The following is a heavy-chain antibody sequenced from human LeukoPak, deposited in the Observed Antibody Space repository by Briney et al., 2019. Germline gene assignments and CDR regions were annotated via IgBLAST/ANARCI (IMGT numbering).Heavy chain of an antibody. Sequence: SETLSLTCTVSGGSISSGDYYWSWIRQPPGKGLEWIGYIYYSGSTNYNPSLKSRVTISVDTSKNQFSLKLSSVTAADTAVYYCARCYGSYWYCDLWGRGTLVSVSS. CDR2: IYYSGST. CDR1: GGSISSGDYY. J-gene: IGHJ2*01. V-gene: IGHV4-61*08. D-gene: IGHD4-17*01. CDR3: ARCYGSYWYCDL.